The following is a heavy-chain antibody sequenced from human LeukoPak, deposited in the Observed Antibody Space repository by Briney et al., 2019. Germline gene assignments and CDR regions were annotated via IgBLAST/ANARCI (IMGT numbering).Heavy chain of an antibody. J-gene: IGHJ3*02. CDR3: ARAVGPFDI. V-gene: IGHV3-33*01. Sequence: GRSLRLSCAASGFTFCTYGMHWVRQAPGKGLEWVAVIWFDGSIKYYADSVKGRFTISRDNSKNTLCLQMNSLRAEDTAVYYCARAVGPFDIWGQGTIVIVSS. CDR1: GFTFCTYG. CDR2: IWFDGSIK.